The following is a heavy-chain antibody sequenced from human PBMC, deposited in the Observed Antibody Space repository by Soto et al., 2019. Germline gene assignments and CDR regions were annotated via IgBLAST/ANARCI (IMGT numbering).Heavy chain of an antibody. D-gene: IGHD5-12*01. CDR2: TYYRSKWYN. V-gene: IGHV6-1*01. CDR3: ARGGYSGYDYYYYYYMDV. CDR1: GDSVSSNSAA. Sequence: SQTLSLTCAISGDSVSSNSAAWNWIRQSPSRGLEWLGRTYYRSKWYNDYAVSVKSRITINPDTSKNQFSLQLNSVTPEDTAVYYCARGGYSGYDYYYYYYMDVWGKGTTVTVSS. J-gene: IGHJ6*03.